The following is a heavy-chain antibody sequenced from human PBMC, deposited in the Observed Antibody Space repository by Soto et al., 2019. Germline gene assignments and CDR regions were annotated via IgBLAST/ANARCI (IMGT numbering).Heavy chain of an antibody. CDR3: ARDRGSGSYFDY. D-gene: IGHD1-26*01. CDR2: IIPILGIA. CDR1: GGTFSSYT. J-gene: IGHJ4*02. Sequence: ASVKVSCKASGGTFSSYTISWVRQAPGQGLEWMGRIIPILGIANYAQKFKGRVTITADKSTSTAYMELSSLRSEDTAVYYCARDRGSGSYFDYWGQGTLVTVSS. V-gene: IGHV1-69*04.